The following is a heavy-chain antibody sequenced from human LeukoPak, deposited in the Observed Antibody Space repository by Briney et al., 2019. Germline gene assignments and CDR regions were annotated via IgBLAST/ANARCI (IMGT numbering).Heavy chain of an antibody. CDR2: ISYSGSS. Sequence: SETLSLTCTVSGGSIISTIYYWGWIRQSPGKGLDWIGSISYSGSSFCKPSLKSRVTIAVDTSKNQFSLKLSSVTAADTALYYCARSDLYGDYPPGNYWGQGTLVAVSS. J-gene: IGHJ4*02. CDR3: ARSDLYGDYPPGNY. CDR1: GGSIISTIYY. D-gene: IGHD4-17*01. V-gene: IGHV4-39*07.